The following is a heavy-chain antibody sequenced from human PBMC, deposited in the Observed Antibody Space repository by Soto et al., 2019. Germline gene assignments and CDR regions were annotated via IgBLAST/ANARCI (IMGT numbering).Heavy chain of an antibody. CDR2: ISYDGSNK. V-gene: IGHV3-30*18. D-gene: IGHD5-12*01. CDR3: AKDYEMATIPDY. J-gene: IGHJ4*02. Sequence: VGSLRLSCAASGFTFSSYGMHWVRQAPGKGLEWVAVISYDGSNKYYADSVKGRFTISRDNSKNTLYLQMNSLRAEDTAVYYCAKDYEMATIPDYWGQGTLVTVSS. CDR1: GFTFSSYG.